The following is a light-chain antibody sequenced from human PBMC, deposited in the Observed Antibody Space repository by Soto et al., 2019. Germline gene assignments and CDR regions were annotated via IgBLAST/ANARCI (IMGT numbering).Light chain of an antibody. CDR3: QQYGSSPS. Sequence: EIVLTQSPGTLSLSPGERATLSCRASQTLAGIYVAWYQQKPGQAPRLLIYAASSRAIGIPDRFTGSGSGIDFTLTITSLEPDDFAVYYCQQYGSSPSFGQGTKLEIK. V-gene: IGKV3-20*01. CDR2: AAS. J-gene: IGKJ2*01. CDR1: QTLAGIY.